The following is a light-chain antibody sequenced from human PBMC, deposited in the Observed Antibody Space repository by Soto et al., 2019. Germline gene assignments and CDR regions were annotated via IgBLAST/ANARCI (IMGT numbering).Light chain of an antibody. CDR3: QQYNSYPYP. CDR2: DAS. CDR1: QSISSW. V-gene: IGKV1-5*01. J-gene: IGKJ2*01. Sequence: DIQMTQSPSTLSASVGDRVTITCRASQSISSWLAWYQQKPGKAPKLLIYDASSLQSGVPSRFSGSASGTEFTLTISSLQPDDFATYYCQQYNSYPYPFGQGTKLQIK.